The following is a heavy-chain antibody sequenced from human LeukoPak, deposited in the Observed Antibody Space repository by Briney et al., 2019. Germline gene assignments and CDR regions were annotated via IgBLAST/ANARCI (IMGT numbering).Heavy chain of an antibody. Sequence: SGGSLRLSCAASGFTFSSYAMSWVRQAPGKGLEWVSAISGSGGSTYYADSVKGRFTISRDNSKNTLYLQMNSLRAEDTAVYYCAKDWGYYYDRSTVFDYWGQGTLVTVSS. V-gene: IGHV3-23*01. CDR3: AKDWGYYYDRSTVFDY. CDR2: ISGSGGST. D-gene: IGHD3-22*01. CDR1: GFTFSSYA. J-gene: IGHJ4*02.